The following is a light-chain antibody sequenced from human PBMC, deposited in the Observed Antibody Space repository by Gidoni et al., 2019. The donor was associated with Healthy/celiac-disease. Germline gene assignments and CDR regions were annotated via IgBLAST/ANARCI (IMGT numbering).Light chain of an antibody. CDR1: QSISSY. J-gene: IGKJ1*01. Sequence: IPMTQYRSSLPSSAGDRVTILTCRASQSISSYLTWYQQKPGKAPKLLIYAASSLQSGVPSRFSGSGSGTDFTLTISSLQSEDFATYYCQQSYSTPKWTFGQGTKVEIK. CDR2: AAS. V-gene: IGKV1-39*01. CDR3: QQSYSTPKWT.